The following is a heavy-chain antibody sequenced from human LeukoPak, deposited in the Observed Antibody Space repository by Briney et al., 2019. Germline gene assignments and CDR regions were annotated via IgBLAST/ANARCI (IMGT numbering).Heavy chain of an antibody. V-gene: IGHV4-31*03. CDR2: IYYSGST. Sequence: SETLSLTCTVSGGSISSGGYYWSWIRQHPGKGLEWIGYIYYSGSTYYNPSLKSRVTISVDTSKNQFSLKLSSVTAADTAVYYCARGEVVPAAYPNWFDPWGQGTLVTVSS. CDR3: ARGEVVPAAYPNWFDP. CDR1: GGSISSGGYY. J-gene: IGHJ5*02. D-gene: IGHD2-2*01.